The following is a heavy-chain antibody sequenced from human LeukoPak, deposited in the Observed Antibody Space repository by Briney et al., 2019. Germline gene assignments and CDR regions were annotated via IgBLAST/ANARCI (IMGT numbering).Heavy chain of an antibody. CDR2: IYPGDSDT. D-gene: IGHD3-9*01. V-gene: IGHV5-51*01. Sequence: GESLKISCKGSGYSFTSYWIGWVRQMPGKGLEWMGIIYPGDSDTRYSPSFQGQVTISADKSISTAYLQWSSLKASDTAMYYCARSEQVHYDILTGYYLYWGQGTLVTVTS. CDR1: GYSFTSYW. CDR3: ARSEQVHYDILTGYYLY. J-gene: IGHJ4*02.